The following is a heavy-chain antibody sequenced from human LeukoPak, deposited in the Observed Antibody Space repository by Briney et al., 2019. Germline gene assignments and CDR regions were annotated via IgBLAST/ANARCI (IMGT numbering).Heavy chain of an antibody. J-gene: IGHJ4*02. Sequence: GGSLRLSCEVSGFTLSSYGVTWVRQAPGKGLEWVSGINWNGGSTGYADSVKGRFTISRDNAKNSLYLQMNSLRAGDTAVYYCAKYTSGWYEDYWGQGTLVTVSS. V-gene: IGHV3-20*04. D-gene: IGHD6-19*01. CDR3: AKYTSGWYEDY. CDR2: INWNGGST. CDR1: GFTLSSYG.